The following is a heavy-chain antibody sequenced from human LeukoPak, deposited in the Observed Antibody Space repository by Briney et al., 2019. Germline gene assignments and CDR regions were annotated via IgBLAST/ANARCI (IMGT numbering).Heavy chain of an antibody. CDR3: ARAIVGATGMGYYYGMDV. J-gene: IGHJ6*02. V-gene: IGHV4-34*01. D-gene: IGHD1-26*01. CDR1: GGSSSGYY. Sequence: SETLSLTCAVYGGSSSGYYWSWIRQPPGKGLEWIGEINHSGSTNYNPSLKSRVTISVDTSKNQFSLKLSSVTAADTAVYYCARAIVGATGMGYYYGMDVWGQGTTVTVSS. CDR2: INHSGST.